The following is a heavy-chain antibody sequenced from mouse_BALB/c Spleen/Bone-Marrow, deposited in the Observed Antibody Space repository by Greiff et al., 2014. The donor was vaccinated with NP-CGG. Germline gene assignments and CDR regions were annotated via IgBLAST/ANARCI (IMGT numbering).Heavy chain of an antibody. CDR3: ARRWLPYAMDY. CDR1: GYTFTSYI. V-gene: IGHV1-14*01. Sequence: EVQLVESGPELVKPGASVKMSCKASGYTFTSYIMHWVKQRPGLGLEWIGYINPYNDGTKYNEKFKGKATLTSDKSSSTAYMELSSLTSEDSAVYYCARRWLPYAMDYWGQGTSVTVSS. J-gene: IGHJ4*01. D-gene: IGHD2-3*01. CDR2: INPYNDGT.